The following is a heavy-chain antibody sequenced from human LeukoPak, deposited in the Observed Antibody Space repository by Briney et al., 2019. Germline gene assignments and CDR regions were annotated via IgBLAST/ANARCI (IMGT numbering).Heavy chain of an antibody. D-gene: IGHD3-22*01. Sequence: GASVTVSCKASGGTFSSYAISWVRQAPGQGLEWMGGIIPIFGTANYAQKFQGRVTITTDESTSTAYMELSSLRSEDTAVYYCARANYYDSSGGFDYWGQGTLVTVSS. CDR3: ARANYYDSSGGFDY. CDR1: GGTFSSYA. J-gene: IGHJ4*02. CDR2: IIPIFGTA. V-gene: IGHV1-69*05.